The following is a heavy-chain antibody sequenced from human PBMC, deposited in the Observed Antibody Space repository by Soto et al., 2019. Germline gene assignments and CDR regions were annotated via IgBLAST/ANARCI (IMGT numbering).Heavy chain of an antibody. Sequence: QVQLVESGGGVVQPGRSLRLSCAASGFTFSNYAMHWVRQAPGKGLEWVAVISHDGINKYYAESVKGRFTFSRDNSKNTLDVQMNSLRDDDTAVYYCVRDREYYYDSSGYYNIDYGGQGTLVTVSS. J-gene: IGHJ4*02. CDR2: ISHDGINK. CDR1: GFTFSNYA. CDR3: VRDREYYYDSSGYYNIDY. V-gene: IGHV3-30-3*01. D-gene: IGHD3-22*01.